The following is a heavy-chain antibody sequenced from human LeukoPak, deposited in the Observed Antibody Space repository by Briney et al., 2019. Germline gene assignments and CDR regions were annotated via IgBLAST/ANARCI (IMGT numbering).Heavy chain of an antibody. D-gene: IGHD2-15*01. V-gene: IGHV4-59*08. CDR3: ARTYCSGGSCHFDY. Sequence: TSGTLSLTCTVSGGSISTYYWTWIRQPPGKGLEWIGYVYYSESTDYNPSLKSRVTISVDTSKNQFSLKLSSVTAADTAVYYCARTYCSGGSCHFDYWGQGTLVTVSS. J-gene: IGHJ4*02. CDR1: GGSISTYY. CDR2: VYYSEST.